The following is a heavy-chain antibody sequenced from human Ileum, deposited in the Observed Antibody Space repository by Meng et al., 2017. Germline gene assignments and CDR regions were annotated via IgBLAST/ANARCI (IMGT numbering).Heavy chain of an antibody. Sequence: ASVKISCKPSGYNFIDSYMHWVRQTPGQGLEWMGWINPKNGETRYVEKFRGRDTMSSDTSISTAYMELSSLTSDDTAVYYCVRDVTRGGYWGQGTLVTVSS. CDR3: VRDVTRGGY. V-gene: IGHV1-2*02. CDR2: INPKNGET. CDR1: GYNFIDSY. D-gene: IGHD2-2*01. J-gene: IGHJ4*02.